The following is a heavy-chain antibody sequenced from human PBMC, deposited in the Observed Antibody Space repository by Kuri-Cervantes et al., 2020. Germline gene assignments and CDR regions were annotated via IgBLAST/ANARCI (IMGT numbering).Heavy chain of an antibody. CDR2: IHSGGST. D-gene: IGHD2-8*02. CDR3: AREGPYWARYYYYGMDV. Sequence: GESLKISCAASGFTVSSNYMSWVRQAPGKGLEWVSVIHSGGSTYYADSVKGRFTISRDNSKNTLYLQMNSLRAEDTAVYYCAREGPYWARYYYYGMDVWGQGTTVTVSS. J-gene: IGHJ6*02. CDR1: GFTVSSNY. V-gene: IGHV3-53*01.